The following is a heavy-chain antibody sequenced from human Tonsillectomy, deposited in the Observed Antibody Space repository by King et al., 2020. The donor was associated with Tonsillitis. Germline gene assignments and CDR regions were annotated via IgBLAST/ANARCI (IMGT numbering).Heavy chain of an antibody. V-gene: IGHV1-46*01. CDR2: INPSGGSA. D-gene: IGHD6-13*01. Sequence: VQLVQSGAEVKKPGASVKVSCKASGYTFTSYYMHWVRQAPGQGLEWMGIINPSGGSASYAQKFQGRFTMTRDTSTSTVYMELSSLRSEDTAVYYCARAIPYSRDYYYYMDVWGKGTTVTVSS. J-gene: IGHJ6*03. CDR3: ARAIPYSRDYYYYMDV. CDR1: GYTFTSYY.